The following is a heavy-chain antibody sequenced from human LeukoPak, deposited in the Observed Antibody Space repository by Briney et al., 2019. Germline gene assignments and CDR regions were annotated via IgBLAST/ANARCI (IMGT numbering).Heavy chain of an antibody. D-gene: IGHD6-19*01. Sequence: PSETLSLTCAVYGGSFSGYYWSWIRQPPGKGLEWIGEINHSGSTNYNPSLKRRVTISVDTSKNQFSLKLSSVTAADTAVYYCARGCGCLVHGWFDPWGQGTLVTVSS. CDR3: ARGCGCLVHGWFDP. CDR1: GGSFSGYY. CDR2: INHSGST. J-gene: IGHJ5*02. V-gene: IGHV4-34*01.